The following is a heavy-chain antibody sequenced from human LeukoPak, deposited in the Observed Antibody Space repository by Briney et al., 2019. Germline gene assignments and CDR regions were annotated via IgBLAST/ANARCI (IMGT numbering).Heavy chain of an antibody. V-gene: IGHV4-59*01. CDR1: GGSISSYY. J-gene: IGHJ3*02. Sequence: PSETLSLSCTVSGGSISSYYWSWIRQPPGKGLEWIGYIYYSGSTNYNPSLKSRVTISVDTSKNQFSLKLSSVTAADTAVYYCARAEITMIVVGAFDIWGQGTMVTVSS. CDR3: ARAEITMIVVGAFDI. D-gene: IGHD3-22*01. CDR2: IYYSGST.